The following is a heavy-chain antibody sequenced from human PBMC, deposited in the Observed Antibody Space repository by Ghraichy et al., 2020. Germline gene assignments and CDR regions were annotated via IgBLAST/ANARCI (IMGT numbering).Heavy chain of an antibody. J-gene: IGHJ4*02. Sequence: GGSLRLSCAASGITVSSNYMSWVRQAPGRGLEWVSLIYSGGDTYYADSVKGRVTISRDNSRNTLYHQINSLRAEDTAVYYCAEVNIGLWYMDYWGQGTLVTVSS. D-gene: IGHD3/OR15-3a*01. CDR2: IYSGGDT. V-gene: IGHV3-66*01. CDR1: GITVSSNY. CDR3: AEVNIGLWYMDY.